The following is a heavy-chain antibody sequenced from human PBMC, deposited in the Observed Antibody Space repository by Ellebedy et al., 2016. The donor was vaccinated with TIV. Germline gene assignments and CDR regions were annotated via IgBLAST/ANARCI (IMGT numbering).Heavy chain of an antibody. J-gene: IGHJ4*02. CDR1: GYTFTSYD. D-gene: IGHD6-19*01. Sequence: ASVKVSCKASGYTFTSYDISWVRQAPGQGLEWMGWISRYHGNTLYAQKFQGRVTMTTDTSTNTAYMELRSLRSDDTAMYYCARASGWYLVDFWGQGTLVTVSS. CDR3: ARASGWYLVDF. CDR2: ISRYHGNT. V-gene: IGHV1-18*04.